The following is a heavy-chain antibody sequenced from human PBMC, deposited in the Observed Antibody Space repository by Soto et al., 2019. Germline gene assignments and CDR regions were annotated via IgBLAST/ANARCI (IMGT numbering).Heavy chain of an antibody. Sequence: QVQLVQSGAEVKKPGSSVKVSCKASGGTFSSYAISWVRQTPGQGLEWMGGIIPIFGTANYAQKFQGRVTITADESTSTAYMELSSLRSEDTAVYYCARGSPNYYDSSGYYGYFQHWGQGTLVTVSS. V-gene: IGHV1-69*01. D-gene: IGHD3-22*01. CDR1: GGTFSSYA. CDR2: IIPIFGTA. CDR3: ARGSPNYYDSSGYYGYFQH. J-gene: IGHJ1*01.